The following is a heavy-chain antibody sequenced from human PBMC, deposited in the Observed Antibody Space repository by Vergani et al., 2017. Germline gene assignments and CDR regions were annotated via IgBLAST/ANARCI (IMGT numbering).Heavy chain of an antibody. CDR2: ILHSGSNS. D-gene: IGHD6-6*01. Sequence: EVQLSESGGGLVQPGGSLRLSCAASGFTFNSNTMSWVRQTPGKGLEWVSSILHSGSNSYYANSVNGRFTTSRDNSRNTLYLQMNSLRAEDTAIYYSAKYRVRDARWDFDYWGQGTLVTVSP. J-gene: IGHJ4*01. CDR1: GFTFNSNT. V-gene: IGHV3-23*01. CDR3: AKYRVRDARWDFDY.